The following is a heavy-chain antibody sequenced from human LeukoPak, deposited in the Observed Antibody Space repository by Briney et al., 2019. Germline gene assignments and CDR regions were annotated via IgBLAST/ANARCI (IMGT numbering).Heavy chain of an antibody. CDR2: IRSRANSYAT. Sequence: GGSLKLSCAASGFTFSGSAMHWVRQASGKGLEWVGRIRSRANSYATAYAASVKGRFTISRDDSKNTAYLQMNSLKTEDTAAYYCTRHSPSYYYDSSGYYRIAEYFQHWGQGTLVTVSS. J-gene: IGHJ1*01. CDR3: TRHSPSYYYDSSGYYRIAEYFQH. V-gene: IGHV3-73*01. CDR1: GFTFSGSA. D-gene: IGHD3-22*01.